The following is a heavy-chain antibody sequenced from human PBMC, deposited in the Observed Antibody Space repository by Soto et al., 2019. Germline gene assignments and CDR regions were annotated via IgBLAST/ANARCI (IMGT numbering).Heavy chain of an antibody. Sequence: GESLKISCKGSGYSFTSYWISWARQMPGKGLEWMGRIDPSDSYTNYSPSFQGHVTISADKSISTAYLQWSSLKASDTAMYYCARRGVYSGYEVYYGMEVWGQGTRFTVSS. V-gene: IGHV5-10-1*01. D-gene: IGHD5-12*01. CDR3: ARRGVYSGYEVYYGMEV. J-gene: IGHJ6*02. CDR1: GYSFTSYW. CDR2: IDPSDSYT.